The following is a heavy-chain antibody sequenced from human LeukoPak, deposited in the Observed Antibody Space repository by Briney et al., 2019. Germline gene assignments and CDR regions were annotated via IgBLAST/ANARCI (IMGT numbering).Heavy chain of an antibody. CDR3: ARAPQYYDILTGYPQFDY. CDR2: ISAYNGNT. V-gene: IGHV1-18*01. CDR1: GYTFTSYG. Sequence: ASVKVSCKASGYTFTSYGISLVRQAPGQGLEWMGWISAYNGNTNYAQKLQGRVTMTTDTSTSTAYMELRSLRSDDTAVYYCARAPQYYDILTGYPQFDYWGQGTLVTVSS. D-gene: IGHD3-9*01. J-gene: IGHJ4*02.